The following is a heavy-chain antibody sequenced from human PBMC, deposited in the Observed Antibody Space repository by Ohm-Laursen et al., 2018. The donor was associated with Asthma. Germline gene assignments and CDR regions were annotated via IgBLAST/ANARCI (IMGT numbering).Heavy chain of an antibody. CDR1: GYTFTGYY. Sequence: SSVKVSCKASGYTFTGYYMHWVRQAPGQGLEWMGWINPNSGGTNYAQKFQGRVTMTRDTSISTAYMELSRLRSDDTAVYYCARGQRGYSYYYGMDVWGQGTTVTVSS. D-gene: IGHD5-24*01. V-gene: IGHV1-2*02. CDR2: INPNSGGT. CDR3: ARGQRGYSYYYGMDV. J-gene: IGHJ6*02.